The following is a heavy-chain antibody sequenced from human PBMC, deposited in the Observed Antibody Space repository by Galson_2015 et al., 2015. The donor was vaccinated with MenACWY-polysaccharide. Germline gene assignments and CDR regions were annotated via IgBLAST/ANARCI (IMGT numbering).Heavy chain of an antibody. Sequence: SCKASGYTFSSYDLNWVRQATGQRLEWMGWMNPNSGNTGYAQKFQGRVTMTRNTSISTAYMELSSLTSGDTAVYYCARGRRDTAVAAPAAVLLDYWGQGILVTVSS. CDR3: ARGRRDTAVAAPAAVLLDY. D-gene: IGHD6-19*01. V-gene: IGHV1-8*01. J-gene: IGHJ4*02. CDR2: MNPNSGNT. CDR1: GYTFSSYD.